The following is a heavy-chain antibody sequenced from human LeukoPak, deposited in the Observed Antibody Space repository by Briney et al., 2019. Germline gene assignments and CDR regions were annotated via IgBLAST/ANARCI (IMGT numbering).Heavy chain of an antibody. D-gene: IGHD3-3*01. V-gene: IGHV4-34*01. CDR1: GGSFSGYY. CDR2: INHSGST. Sequence: SETLCLTCAVYGGSFSGYYWSWIRQPPGKGLEWIGEINHSGSTNYNPSLKSRVTISVDTSKNQFSLKLSSVTAADTAVYYCAREVYDFWSGSTYGMDVWGQGTTVTVSS. J-gene: IGHJ6*02. CDR3: AREVYDFWSGSTYGMDV.